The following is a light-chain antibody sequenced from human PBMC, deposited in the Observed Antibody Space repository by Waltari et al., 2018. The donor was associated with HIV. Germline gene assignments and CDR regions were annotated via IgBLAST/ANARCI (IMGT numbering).Light chain of an antibody. J-gene: IGLJ2*01. CDR2: GNR. Sequence: QSVVTQPPSVSGAPGQRVTISCTGSSSNIGAGYDVHWYQQLPGTAPNLLIYGNRTRPSAVPDRFSGSKSGTSASLAITGLQAEDEADYYCQSYDSSLSGSDVVFGGGTELTVL. CDR3: QSYDSSLSGSDVV. V-gene: IGLV1-40*01. CDR1: SSNIGAGYD.